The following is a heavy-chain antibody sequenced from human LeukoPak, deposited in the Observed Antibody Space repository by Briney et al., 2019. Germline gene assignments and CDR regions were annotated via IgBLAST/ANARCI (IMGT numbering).Heavy chain of an antibody. D-gene: IGHD3-22*01. CDR1: GLTFSSYA. J-gene: IGHJ4*02. Sequence: GGSLRLSCAASGLTFSSYAMSWVRQAPGKGLEWVSAISGSGGSTYYADSVKGRFTISRDNSKNTLYLQMNSLRAEDTAVYYCAKDRPPLSSGPTGYWGQGTLVTVSS. V-gene: IGHV3-23*01. CDR3: AKDRPPLSSGPTGY. CDR2: ISGSGGST.